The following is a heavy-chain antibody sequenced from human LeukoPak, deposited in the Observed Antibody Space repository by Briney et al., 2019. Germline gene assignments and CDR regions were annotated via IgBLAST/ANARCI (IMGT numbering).Heavy chain of an antibody. Sequence: PSETLSLTCTVSGGSISSSSYYWGWIRQPPGKGLEWIGSIYYSGSTYYNPSLKSRVTISVDTSKNQFSLKLSSVTAADTAVYYCARLRDYYDSSGYYYAFDYWGQGTLVTVSS. CDR2: IYYSGST. CDR1: GGSISSSSYY. V-gene: IGHV4-39*01. CDR3: ARLRDYYDSSGYYYAFDY. D-gene: IGHD3-22*01. J-gene: IGHJ4*02.